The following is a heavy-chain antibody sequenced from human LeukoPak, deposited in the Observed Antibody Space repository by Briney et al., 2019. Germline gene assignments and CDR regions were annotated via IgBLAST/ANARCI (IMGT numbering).Heavy chain of an antibody. Sequence: GGSLRLSCAASGFTFSTYWMNWVRQAPGKGPEWVANIKEDGSEKNYVDSVKGRFTISRDNAKNSLYLQMNSLRVEDTAVYYCARISGGNYNWFDPWGQGTLVTVSS. CDR1: GFTFSTYW. V-gene: IGHV3-7*04. CDR2: IKEDGSEK. D-gene: IGHD2-15*01. J-gene: IGHJ5*02. CDR3: ARISGGNYNWFDP.